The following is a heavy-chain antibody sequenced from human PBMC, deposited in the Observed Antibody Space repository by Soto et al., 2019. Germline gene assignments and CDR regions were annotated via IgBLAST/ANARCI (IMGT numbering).Heavy chain of an antibody. CDR1: GYTFTSYY. V-gene: IGHV1-46*01. CDR3: ARDQRDRGFHIAAHPPLHYYYGMDV. D-gene: IGHD6-6*01. J-gene: IGHJ6*02. CDR2: INPSGGST. Sequence: ASVKVSCKASGYTFTSYYMHCVRQAPGQGLEWMGIINPSGGSTSYAQKFQGRVTMTRDTSTSTVYMELSSLRSEDTAVYYCARDQRDRGFHIAAHPPLHYYYGMDVWGQGTTVTVSS.